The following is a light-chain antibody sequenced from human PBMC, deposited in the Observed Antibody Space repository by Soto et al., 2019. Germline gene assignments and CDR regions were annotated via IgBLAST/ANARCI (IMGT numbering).Light chain of an antibody. Sequence: EIVLTQSPGTLSLSPGERATLSCRASQSISSSYLAWYQQRPGQAPRLLIFGASYRATGIPDRFSGSGSGTDLLLTLSRLEPEDFAVYYCQQYGSSPPELTFGPGTKVDSK. V-gene: IGKV3-20*01. CDR3: QQYGSSPPELT. CDR2: GAS. J-gene: IGKJ3*01. CDR1: QSISSSY.